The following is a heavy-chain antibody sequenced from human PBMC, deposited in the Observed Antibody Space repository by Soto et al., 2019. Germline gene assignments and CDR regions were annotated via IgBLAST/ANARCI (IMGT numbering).Heavy chain of an antibody. D-gene: IGHD2-15*01. CDR3: ERRTEGGPLYNWLDP. CDR1: GGSISSYY. Sequence: LSETLSLTCTVSGGSISSYYWNWIRQFPGKGLEWIGYISYSGTTNYNPSLKSRVTISVDTSNKQISLNLTSVTAADTAVYYCERRTEGGPLYNWLDPWGPGTLVTVYS. V-gene: IGHV4-59*01. J-gene: IGHJ5*02. CDR2: ISYSGTT.